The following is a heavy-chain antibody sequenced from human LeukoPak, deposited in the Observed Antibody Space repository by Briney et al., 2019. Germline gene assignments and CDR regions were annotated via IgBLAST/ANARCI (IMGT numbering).Heavy chain of an antibody. Sequence: GGSLRLSCAASGFTFSSYGMHWVRQAPGKGLEWVAVILYDGSNKYYGDSVKGRFTISRDNSKNTLQLQMNSLRAEDTAVYYCARDYYDSSGYSHYDYWGQGTLVTVSS. J-gene: IGHJ4*02. V-gene: IGHV3-30*03. CDR3: ARDYYDSSGYSHYDY. CDR1: GFTFSSYG. D-gene: IGHD3-22*01. CDR2: ILYDGSNK.